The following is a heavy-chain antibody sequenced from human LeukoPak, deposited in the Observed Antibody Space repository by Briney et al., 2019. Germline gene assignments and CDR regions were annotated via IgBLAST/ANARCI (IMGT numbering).Heavy chain of an antibody. CDR3: AREITMVRGPNWFDP. CDR2: INSDGSST. CDR1: GFTFSSYW. D-gene: IGHD3-10*01. V-gene: IGHV3-74*01. Sequence: GGSLRLSCAASGFTFSSYWMHWVRQAPGKGLVWVSRINSDGSSTSYADSVKGRFTISRDNAKNTLYLQMNSLRAEDTAVYYCAREITMVRGPNWFDPWGQGTLVTVSS. J-gene: IGHJ5*02.